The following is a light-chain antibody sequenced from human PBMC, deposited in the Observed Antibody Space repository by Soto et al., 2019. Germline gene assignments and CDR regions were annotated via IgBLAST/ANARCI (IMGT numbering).Light chain of an antibody. Sequence: EVVLTQSPVTLSLSPVERATLSCRASQSFRRLLAWYQQKPGQAPRLLIYDAYNRATGIPPRFSGSGSGTDFTLTISSLEPEDSAVYYCQQRHMWPITFGQGTRLESK. CDR2: DAY. CDR1: QSFRRL. CDR3: QQRHMWPIT. J-gene: IGKJ5*01. V-gene: IGKV3-11*01.